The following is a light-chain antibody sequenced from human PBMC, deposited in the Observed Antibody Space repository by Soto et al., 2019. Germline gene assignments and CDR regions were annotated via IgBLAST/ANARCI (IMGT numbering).Light chain of an antibody. CDR2: EVS. CDR1: SSDVGGYNY. V-gene: IGLV2-14*01. Sequence: QSALTQPASVSGSPGQSITISCTGTSSDVGGYNYVSRYQQHPGKAPKLMIYEVSNRPSGVSNRFSGSKSDNTASLTISGLQAEDEADYYCSSYTSSSTSYVFGTGTKVTVL. J-gene: IGLJ1*01. CDR3: SSYTSSSTSYV.